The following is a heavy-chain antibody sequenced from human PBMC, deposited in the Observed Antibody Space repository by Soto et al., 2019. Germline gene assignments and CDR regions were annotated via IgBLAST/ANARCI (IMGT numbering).Heavy chain of an antibody. CDR3: AREAGYCSSTSCERYFDL. J-gene: IGHJ2*01. V-gene: IGHV3-23*01. Sequence: EVQLLESGGGLVQPGGSLRLSCAASGFTFSSYAMSWVRQAPGKGLEWVSAISGSGGSTYYADSVKGRFTISRDNSKNSLYLQMNSLRAGDTAVYYCAREAGYCSSTSCERYFDLWGRGTLVTVSS. D-gene: IGHD2-2*01. CDR1: GFTFSSYA. CDR2: ISGSGGST.